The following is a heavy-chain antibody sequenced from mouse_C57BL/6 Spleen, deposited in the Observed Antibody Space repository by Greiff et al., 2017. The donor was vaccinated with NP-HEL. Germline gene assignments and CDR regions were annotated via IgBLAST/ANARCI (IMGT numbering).Heavy chain of an antibody. D-gene: IGHD2-1*01. J-gene: IGHJ1*03. V-gene: IGHV1-22*01. CDR1: GYTFTDYN. CDR2: INPNNGGT. Sequence: DVQLQQSGPELVKPGASVKMSCKASGYTFTDYNMHWVKQSHGKSLEWIGYINPNNGGTSYNQKFKGKATLTVNKSSSTAYMELRSLTSEDSAVYYCARGGNYWYFDVWGTGTTVTVSS. CDR3: ARGGNYWYFDV.